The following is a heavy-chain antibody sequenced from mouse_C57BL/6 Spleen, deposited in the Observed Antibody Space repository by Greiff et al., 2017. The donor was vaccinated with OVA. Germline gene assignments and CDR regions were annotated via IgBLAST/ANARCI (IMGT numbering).Heavy chain of an antibody. D-gene: IGHD2-4*01. J-gene: IGHJ4*01. CDR1: GYTFTDHT. CDR3: AREWNDYDGDYYAMDY. V-gene: IGHV1-78*01. Sequence: QVQLQQSDAELVKPGASVKISCKVSGYTFTDHTIHWMKQRPEQGLEWIGYIYPRDGSTKYNEKFKGKATLTADKSSSTAYMQLNSLTSEDSAVYFCAREWNDYDGDYYAMDYWGQGTSVTVSS. CDR2: IYPRDGST.